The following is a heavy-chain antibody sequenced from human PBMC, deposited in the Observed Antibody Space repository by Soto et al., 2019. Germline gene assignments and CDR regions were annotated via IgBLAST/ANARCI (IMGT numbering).Heavy chain of an antibody. Sequence: SQTLSLTCAISGDSVSTNSATWEWIRQCPSRGLEWLGRTYYRSKWYNDYAVSVKGRITINPDTSNNQLSLQLNSVTPDDTAVYYCARLIGNSWLDSWGQGTLATVS. V-gene: IGHV6-1*01. J-gene: IGHJ5*01. CDR3: ARLIGNSWLDS. CDR2: TYYRSKWYN. D-gene: IGHD2-8*01. CDR1: GDSVSTNSAT.